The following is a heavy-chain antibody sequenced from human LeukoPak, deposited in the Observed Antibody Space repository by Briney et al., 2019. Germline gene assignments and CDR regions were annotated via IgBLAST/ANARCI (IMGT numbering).Heavy chain of an antibody. J-gene: IGHJ3*02. CDR1: GFTFSSYA. Sequence: PGGSLRLSCAASGFTFSSYAMHWVRQAPGKGLEWVAVIPYDGSNKYYADSVKGRFTISRDNSKNTLYLQMNSLRAEDTAVYYCARGRSRDGYNSDAFDIWGQGTMVTVSS. V-gene: IGHV3-30*01. CDR2: IPYDGSNK. D-gene: IGHD5-24*01. CDR3: ARGRSRDGYNSDAFDI.